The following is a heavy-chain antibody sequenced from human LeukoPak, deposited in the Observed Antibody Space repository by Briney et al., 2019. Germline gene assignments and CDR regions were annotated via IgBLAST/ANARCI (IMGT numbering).Heavy chain of an antibody. CDR1: GFTFSSYS. J-gene: IGHJ4*02. CDR3: ARESTYSSGWYYFDY. V-gene: IGHV3-21*01. Sequence: GGSLRLSCAASGFTFSSYSMNWVRQAPGKGLEWVSSISSSSSYIYYADSVKGRFTISRDNAKNSLYLQMNSLRAEDTAAYYCARESTYSSGWYYFDYWGQGTLVTVSS. CDR2: ISSSSSYI. D-gene: IGHD6-19*01.